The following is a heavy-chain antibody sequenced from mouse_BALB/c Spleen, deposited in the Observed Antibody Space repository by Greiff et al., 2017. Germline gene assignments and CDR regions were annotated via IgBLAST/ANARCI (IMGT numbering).Heavy chain of an antibody. Sequence: VQLQQSGAELVRSGASVKLSCTASGFNIKDYYMHWVKQRPEQGLEWIGWIDPENGDTEYAPKFQGKATMTADTSSNTAYLQLSSLTSEDTAVYYCNAGGYYYGSSYSYWYFDVWGAGTTVTVSS. V-gene: IGHV14-4*02. J-gene: IGHJ1*01. CDR3: NAGGYYYGSSYSYWYFDV. D-gene: IGHD1-1*01. CDR2: IDPENGDT. CDR1: GFNIKDYY.